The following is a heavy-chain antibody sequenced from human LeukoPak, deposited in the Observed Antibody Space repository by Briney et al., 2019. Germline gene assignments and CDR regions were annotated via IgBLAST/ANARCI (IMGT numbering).Heavy chain of an antibody. V-gene: IGHV3-23*01. CDR1: AFSFSNFF. Sequence: PGGCLRLSCAASAFSFSNFFMSWVRQSPWKGLEWVWAINGRADNTYYAESVKGRFTISRDSSKNTLYLQMNSLRAEDTAVYYCAKVYDSSGYAGGYYYGMDVWGQGTTVTVSS. CDR2: INGRADNT. J-gene: IGHJ6*02. D-gene: IGHD3-22*01. CDR3: AKVYDSSGYAGGYYYGMDV.